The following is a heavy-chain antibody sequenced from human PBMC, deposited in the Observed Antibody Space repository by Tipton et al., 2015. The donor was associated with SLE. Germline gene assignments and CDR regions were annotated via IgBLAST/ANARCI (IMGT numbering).Heavy chain of an antibody. CDR2: IRSKAYGGTT. J-gene: IGHJ2*01. CDR1: GFTFGDYA. D-gene: IGHD6-13*01. Sequence: SLRLSCTASGFTFGDYAMSWVRQAPGKGLEWVGFIRSKAYGGTTEYAASVKGRFTISRDDSKSIAYLQMNSLKTEDTAVYYCTIDKGAADPPGDWYFDLWGRGTLVTVSS. V-gene: IGHV3-49*04. CDR3: TIDKGAADPPGDWYFDL.